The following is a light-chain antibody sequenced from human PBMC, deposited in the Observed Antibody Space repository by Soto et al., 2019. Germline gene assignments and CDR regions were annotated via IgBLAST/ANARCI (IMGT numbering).Light chain of an antibody. CDR1: QSVNDY. V-gene: IGKV3-11*01. J-gene: IGKJ5*01. CDR2: GAS. Sequence: EIVLTQSPATLSLSPGERATLSCRASQSVNDYLAWYQQKPGQAPRLLIYGASNRATGIPLRFSGSGSGTDFTLAISSLQREDCAMYYCQQSYSTLITFGQGTRLEIK. CDR3: QQSYSTLIT.